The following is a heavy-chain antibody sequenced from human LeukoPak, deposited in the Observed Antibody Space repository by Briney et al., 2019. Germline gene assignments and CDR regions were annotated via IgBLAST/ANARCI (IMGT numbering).Heavy chain of an antibody. CDR1: GCSISSSSYY. J-gene: IGHJ4*02. D-gene: IGHD6-19*01. V-gene: IGHV4-39*07. CDR3: ARVFGGWSIDY. CDR2: IYYSGST. Sequence: RSETLSLTCTVPGCSISSSSYYWGWIRQPPGKGLEWIGSIYYSGSTHYNPSLKSRVTISVDTSKNQFSLKLSSVTAADTAVYYCARVFGGWSIDYWGQGTLVTVSS.